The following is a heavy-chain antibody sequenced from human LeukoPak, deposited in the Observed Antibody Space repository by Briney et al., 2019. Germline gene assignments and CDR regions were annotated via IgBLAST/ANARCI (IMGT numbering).Heavy chain of an antibody. D-gene: IGHD2-15*01. CDR1: GFTFTNAW. CDR2: IKSRVDGGTA. J-gene: IGHJ4*02. V-gene: IGHV3-15*07. CDR3: TTGWLDY. Sequence: PGRSLRLSCAASGFTFTNAWMHGVRQAPGKGLEWVGRIKSRVDGGTADFAAPVKGRFTMSRDDSKNILYLQLNSLKNEDTAVYYCTTGWLDYWGQGSLVTVSS.